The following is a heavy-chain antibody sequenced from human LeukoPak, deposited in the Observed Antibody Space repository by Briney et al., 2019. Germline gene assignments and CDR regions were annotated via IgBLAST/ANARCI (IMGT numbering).Heavy chain of an antibody. CDR3: AKERYGDYDNWFDP. CDR2: ISGSGGST. Sequence: GGSLRLSCAASGFTFSSYAMSWVRQAPGKGLELVSGISGSGGSTYYADSVKGRFTISRDNSKKTLYLQMNSLRAEDTAVYYCAKERYGDYDNWFDPWGQGTLVTVSS. D-gene: IGHD4-17*01. J-gene: IGHJ5*02. CDR1: GFTFSSYA. V-gene: IGHV3-23*01.